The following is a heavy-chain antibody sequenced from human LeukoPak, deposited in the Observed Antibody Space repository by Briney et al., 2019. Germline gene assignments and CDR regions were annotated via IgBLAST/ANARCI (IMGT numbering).Heavy chain of an antibody. J-gene: IGHJ4*02. CDR2: IYPGDSDT. CDR1: GYSFTGYW. V-gene: IGHV5-51*01. D-gene: IGHD3-22*01. CDR3: ARTTYYDSSGYYPGGVDY. Sequence: GESLKISCKGSGYSFTGYWIGWVRQMPGKGLEWMGIIYPGDSDTRYSPSFQGQVTISADKSISTAYLQWSSLKASDTAMYYCARTTYYDSSGYYPGGVDYWGQGTLVTVSS.